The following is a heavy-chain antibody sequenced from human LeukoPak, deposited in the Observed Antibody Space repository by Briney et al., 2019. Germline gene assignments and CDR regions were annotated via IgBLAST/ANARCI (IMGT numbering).Heavy chain of an antibody. CDR3: TRDSGRFRLDY. D-gene: IGHD6-19*01. CDR2: IKQDGSEK. Sequence: GGSLRLSCAASGLTFSTYWMSWVRQAPGKGLEWVANIKQDGSEKYYVDSVKGRLTVSRDNAKDSLYLQMNSLRVEDTAVYYCTRDSGRFRLDYWGQGILVTVSS. CDR1: GLTFSTYW. J-gene: IGHJ4*02. V-gene: IGHV3-7*01.